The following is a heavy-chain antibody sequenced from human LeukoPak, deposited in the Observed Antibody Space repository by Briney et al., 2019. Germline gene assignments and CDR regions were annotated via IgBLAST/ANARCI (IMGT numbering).Heavy chain of an antibody. V-gene: IGHV1-69*06. D-gene: IGHD2-2*01. CDR3: ARAGVEYQHNWFDP. J-gene: IGHJ5*02. CDR1: GGTFSSYA. CDR2: IIPIFGTA. Sequence: SVKVSCKASGGTFSSYAISWVRQAPGQGLEWMGGIIPIFGTANYAQKFQGRGTITADKSTSTAYMELSSLRSEDTAVYYCARAGVEYQHNWFDPWGQGTLVTVSS.